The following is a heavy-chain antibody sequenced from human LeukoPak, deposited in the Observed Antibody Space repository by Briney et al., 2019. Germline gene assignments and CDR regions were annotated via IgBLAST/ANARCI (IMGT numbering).Heavy chain of an antibody. D-gene: IGHD4-17*01. V-gene: IGHV4-39*07. Sequence: PSETLSLTCTVSDDSISDYYRGWIRQPPGKGLEWIGSIYYSGSTYYNPSLKSRVTISVDTSKNQFSLKLSSVTAADTAVYYCARGFVTTYPPYYFDYWGQGTLVTVSS. CDR1: DDSISDYY. J-gene: IGHJ4*02. CDR3: ARGFVTTYPPYYFDY. CDR2: IYYSGST.